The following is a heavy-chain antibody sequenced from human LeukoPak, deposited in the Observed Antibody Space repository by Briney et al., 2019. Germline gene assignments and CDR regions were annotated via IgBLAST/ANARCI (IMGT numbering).Heavy chain of an antibody. D-gene: IGHD3/OR15-3a*01. Sequence: SETLSLTCTVSGASISGSGYYWGWIRQPPGKGLEWIGSIYYSGNTYYNASLKSQVSISIDTSKNQFSLRPTSVTAADTAVYYCARQTGSGLFILPGGQGTLVTVSS. CDR3: ARQTGSGLFILP. V-gene: IGHV4-39*01. J-gene: IGHJ4*02. CDR2: IYYSGNT. CDR1: GASISGSGYY.